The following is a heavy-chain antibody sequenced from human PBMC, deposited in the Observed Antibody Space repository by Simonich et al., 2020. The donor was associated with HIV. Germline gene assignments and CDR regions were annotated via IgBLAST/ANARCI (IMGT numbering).Heavy chain of an antibody. D-gene: IGHD1-1*01. V-gene: IGHV4-34*01. CDR2: IKHSGGT. CDR1: GGSFSGYY. Sequence: QVQLQQWGAGLLKPSETLSLTCAVYGGSFSGYYWSWIRQPPGKGLEWIGGIKHSGGTNYNPSLKSRVTISVDTSKNQFSRKLSSVTAADTAVYYCARGIPRNYYYFYYMDVWGKGTTVIVSS. CDR3: ARGIPRNYYYFYYMDV. J-gene: IGHJ6*03.